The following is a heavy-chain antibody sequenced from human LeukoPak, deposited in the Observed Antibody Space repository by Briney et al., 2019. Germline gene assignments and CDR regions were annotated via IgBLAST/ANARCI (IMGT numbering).Heavy chain of an antibody. CDR2: ISSSGSTI. Sequence: GGSLRLSCAASGFTFSSYEMNWVRQAPGKGLEWVSYISSSGSTIYYADSVKGRFTISRDNARNSLYLQMNSLRAEDTAVYYCARVVRGVSYYYGMDVWGQGTTVTVSS. CDR3: ARVVRGVSYYYGMDV. CDR1: GFTFSSYE. V-gene: IGHV3-48*03. D-gene: IGHD3-10*01. J-gene: IGHJ6*02.